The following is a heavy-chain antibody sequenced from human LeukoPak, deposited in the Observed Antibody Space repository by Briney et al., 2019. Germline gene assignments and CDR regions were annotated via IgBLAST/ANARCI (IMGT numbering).Heavy chain of an antibody. CDR3: ARGDYGGNSDY. CDR2: INTSSGGT. Sequence: ASVQVSCKASGYIFTGYYMHWVRQAPGQGLECMGWINTSSGGTNFAQKFQDWFTMTRDTSINTAYMELRRLRSDDTAVYYCARGDYGGNSDYWGQGTLVTVSS. V-gene: IGHV1-2*04. D-gene: IGHD4-23*01. CDR1: GYIFTGYY. J-gene: IGHJ4*02.